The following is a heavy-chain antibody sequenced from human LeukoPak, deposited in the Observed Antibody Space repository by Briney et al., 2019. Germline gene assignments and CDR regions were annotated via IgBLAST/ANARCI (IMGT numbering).Heavy chain of an antibody. CDR3: AKSSVLYDSSGYYHFDH. D-gene: IGHD3-22*01. V-gene: IGHV3-21*05. J-gene: IGHJ4*02. Sequence: GGSLRLSCAASGFTFSNFWMNWVRQAPGKGLEWVSYISTSTSYTNYADSVKGRFTTSRDNAKKSLYLQMNSLRAEDAAVYYCAKSSVLYDSSGYYHFDHWGQGTLVTVSS. CDR1: GFTFSNFW. CDR2: ISTSTSYT.